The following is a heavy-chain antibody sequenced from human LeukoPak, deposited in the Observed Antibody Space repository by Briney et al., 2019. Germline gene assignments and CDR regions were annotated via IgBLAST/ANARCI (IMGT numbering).Heavy chain of an antibody. CDR1: GASISSYY. D-gene: IGHD4-11*01. CDR3: AASDYTKFLPDF. Sequence: PSETLSLTCTVSGASISSYYWSWIRQPPGKGLEWIGYIYYSGSTNYNPSLKSRVSISVDTSKNQFSLKLSSVTAADTAVYYCAASDYTKFLPDFWGQGTLVTVSS. J-gene: IGHJ4*02. V-gene: IGHV4-59*01. CDR2: IYYSGST.